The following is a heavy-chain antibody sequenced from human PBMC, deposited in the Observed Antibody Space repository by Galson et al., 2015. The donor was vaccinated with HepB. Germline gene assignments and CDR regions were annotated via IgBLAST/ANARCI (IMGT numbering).Heavy chain of an antibody. Sequence: SLRLSCAASGFSFRRYWMSWVRQAPGKGLEWVANIKQDGSEKYYVDSVKGRFTISRDNAKNSLFLQMNSLRADDTAVYYCARDDDTVMAIDYWGQGTLVTVSS. CDR2: IKQDGSEK. D-gene: IGHD5-18*01. J-gene: IGHJ4*02. V-gene: IGHV3-7*03. CDR1: GFSFRRYW. CDR3: ARDDDTVMAIDY.